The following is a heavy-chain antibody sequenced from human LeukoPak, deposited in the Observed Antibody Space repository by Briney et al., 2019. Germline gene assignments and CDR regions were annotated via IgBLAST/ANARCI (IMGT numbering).Heavy chain of an antibody. D-gene: IGHD3-16*02. Sequence: GRSLRLSCAASGFTFSTYAIHWVRQAPGKGLEWVAVIWYDGSEQYYVDSVKGRFIISRDNSKSTSDLQMNSLRAEDTAVYYCAREGDSRWGELSPWGQGTLVTVSA. CDR2: IWYDGSEQ. CDR1: GFTFSTYA. J-gene: IGHJ1*01. CDR3: AREGDSRWGELSP. V-gene: IGHV3-33*01.